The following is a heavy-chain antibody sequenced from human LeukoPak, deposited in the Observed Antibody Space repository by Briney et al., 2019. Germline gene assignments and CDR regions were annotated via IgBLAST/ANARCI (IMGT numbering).Heavy chain of an antibody. CDR2: INPNSGGT. J-gene: IGHJ3*02. V-gene: IGHV1-2*06. CDR1: GYTFTGYY. D-gene: IGHD3-22*01. Sequence: ASVKVSXKASGYTFTGYYMHWVRQAPGQGLEWMGRINPNSGGTNYAQKFQGRVTMTRDTSISTAYMELSRLRSDDTAVYYCARNYYYDSSGYYAFDIWGQGTMVTVSS. CDR3: ARNYYYDSSGYYAFDI.